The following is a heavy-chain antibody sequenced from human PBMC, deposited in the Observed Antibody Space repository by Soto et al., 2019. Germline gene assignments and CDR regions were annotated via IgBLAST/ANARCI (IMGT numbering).Heavy chain of an antibody. Sequence: GGSLRLSCAASGFTFSSYAMSWVRQAPGKGLEWVSAISGSGGSTYYADFVKGRFTISRANSKNTLNLQMNSLRAEDTAVYYCAKIRGYSGYDQPYFDYWGQGTLVTVSS. CDR2: ISGSGGST. D-gene: IGHD5-12*01. CDR1: GFTFSSYA. CDR3: AKIRGYSGYDQPYFDY. V-gene: IGHV3-23*01. J-gene: IGHJ4*02.